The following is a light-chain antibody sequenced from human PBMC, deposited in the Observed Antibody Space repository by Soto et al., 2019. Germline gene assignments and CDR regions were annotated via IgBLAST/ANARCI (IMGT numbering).Light chain of an antibody. CDR1: QSVDSR. V-gene: IGKV3-15*01. CDR2: GAS. Sequence: EVVMTQSPATLSVSPGERATLSCRASQSVDSRLAWYQQKPGQPPRLLIYGASTRPTGIPAGFSGSGSETEFTLTISSLQSEDFAVYYCQQYSSWPLTFAGGTKVEI. J-gene: IGKJ4*01. CDR3: QQYSSWPLT.